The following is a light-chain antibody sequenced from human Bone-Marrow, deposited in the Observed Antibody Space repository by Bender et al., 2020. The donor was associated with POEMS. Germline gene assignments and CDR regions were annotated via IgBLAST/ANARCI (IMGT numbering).Light chain of an antibody. J-gene: IGLJ2*01. CDR2: ISSDGSH. V-gene: IGLV4-69*01. CDR1: SGHNTYA. Sequence: QLILTQSPSASASLGASVKLTCTLSSGHNTYAITWHQQQPQKGPQFLMKISSDGSHTKGDGIPDRFSGSSSGSEYYLTISSLRSEDEADYYCQTWGVFGGGTKLTVL. CDR3: QTWGV.